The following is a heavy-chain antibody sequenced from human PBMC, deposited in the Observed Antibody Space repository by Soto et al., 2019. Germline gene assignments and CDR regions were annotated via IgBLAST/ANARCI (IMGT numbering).Heavy chain of an antibody. CDR1: GGSIGSGGYY. J-gene: IGHJ4*02. Sequence: SETLSLTCTVSGGSIGSGGYYWSWIRQHPGKGLEWIGYIYYSGITYYNPSLKSRVTISVDTSKNQFSLKLSSVTAADTAIYYCARSPGYYFDYWGQGTLVTVSS. V-gene: IGHV4-31*03. CDR2: IYYSGIT. CDR3: ARSPGYYFDY.